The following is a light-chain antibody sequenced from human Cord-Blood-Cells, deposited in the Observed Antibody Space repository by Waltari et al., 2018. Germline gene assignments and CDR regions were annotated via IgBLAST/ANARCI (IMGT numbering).Light chain of an antibody. CDR2: GKN. J-gene: IGLJ2*01. CDR3: NSRDSSGNHVV. Sequence: SSALTHEPAVPVALGPTVRITCQGDSLRSFSASWYQQKPGQAPLLVIYGKNNRPSGIPDRFSGSSSGNTASLTITGAQAEDEADYYCNSRDSSGNHVVFGGGTKLTVL. CDR1: SLRSFS. V-gene: IGLV3-19*01.